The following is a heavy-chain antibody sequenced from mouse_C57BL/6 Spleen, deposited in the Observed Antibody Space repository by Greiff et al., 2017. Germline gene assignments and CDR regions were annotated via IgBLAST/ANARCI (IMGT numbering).Heavy chain of an antibody. CDR2: IYPSDSAT. J-gene: IGHJ1*03. CDR1: GYTFTSYW. D-gene: IGHD1-1*01. V-gene: IGHV1-61*01. CDR3: ARNYYYGSSRYFDV. Sequence: QVQLQQPGAELVRPGSSVKLSCKASGYTFTSYWLDWVKQRPGQGLEWIGNIYPSDSATHSNQKFKDKATLTVDKSSSTDYMQLSSLTSEDSAVYYCARNYYYGSSRYFDVWGTGTTVTVSA.